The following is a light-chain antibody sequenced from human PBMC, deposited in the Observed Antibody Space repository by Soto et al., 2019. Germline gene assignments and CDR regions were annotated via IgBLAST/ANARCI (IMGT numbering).Light chain of an antibody. J-gene: IGKJ5*01. CDR2: GAS. V-gene: IGKV3-20*01. CDR3: QQYGSSLIT. CDR1: ERVSTN. Sequence: PGESATLSCRASERVSTNLAWYQQTPGQAPRLLIYGASNRATGIPARFSGSGSGTDFTLTISRLEPEDFAVYYCQQYGSSLITFGQGTRLEIK.